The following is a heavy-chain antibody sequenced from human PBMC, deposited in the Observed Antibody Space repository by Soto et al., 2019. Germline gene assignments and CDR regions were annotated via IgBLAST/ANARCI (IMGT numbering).Heavy chain of an antibody. V-gene: IGHV1-18*01. CDR1: GYTFTSYG. D-gene: IGHD2-21*02. CDR2: ISAYNGNT. J-gene: IGHJ3*02. CDR3: ARGHIVVVTAILFAFDI. Sequence: QVQLVQSGAEVKKPGASVKVSCKASGYTFTSYGISWVRQAPGQGLEWMGWISAYNGNTNYAQKLQGRVTMTTDTSXSXXYMGLRSLRSDDTAVYYCARGHIVVVTAILFAFDIWGQGTMVTVSS.